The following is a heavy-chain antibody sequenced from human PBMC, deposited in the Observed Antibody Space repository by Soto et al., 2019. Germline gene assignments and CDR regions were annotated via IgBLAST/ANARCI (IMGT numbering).Heavy chain of an antibody. CDR2: IYYSGST. D-gene: IGHD2-21*02. Sequence: QVQLQESGPGLVKPSQTLSLTCTVSGGSISSGDYYWSWIRQPPGKGLEWIGYIYYSGSTYYNPSIQIGVTISGDTSKNQFCLKLSSVTAADTAVYYCARRKIVVVTAILGLGAFAIWGQGTMVTVSS. CDR1: GGSISSGDYY. CDR3: ARRKIVVVTAILGLGAFAI. J-gene: IGHJ3*02. V-gene: IGHV4-30-4*01.